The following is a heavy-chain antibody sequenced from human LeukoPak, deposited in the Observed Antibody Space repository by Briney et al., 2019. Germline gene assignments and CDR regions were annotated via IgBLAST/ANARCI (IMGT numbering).Heavy chain of an antibody. CDR1: GGSISNYY. J-gene: IGHJ4*02. CDR3: ARGVYIAAAQYSY. Sequence: SETLSLTCTVSGGSISNYYWSWIRQPPGKGLEWIGYIYYSGTTNYNPSLKSRVTISVDTSKNQFSLKLNSVTAADTAVYYCARGVYIAAAQYSYWGQGTLVTVSS. CDR2: IYYSGTT. V-gene: IGHV4-59*01. D-gene: IGHD6-13*01.